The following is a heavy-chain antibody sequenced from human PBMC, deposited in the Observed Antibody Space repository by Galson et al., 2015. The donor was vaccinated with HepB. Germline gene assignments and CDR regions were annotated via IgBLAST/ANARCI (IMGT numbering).Heavy chain of an antibody. Sequence: SVKVSCKASGYTFTSYGISWVRQAPGQGLEWMGWISAYNGNTNYAQKLQGRVTMTTDTSTSTAYMELRSLRSDDTAVYYCAREAGPDYDFWSGYYWGVGGMDVWGQGTTVTVSS. CDR2: ISAYNGNT. CDR1: GYTFTSYG. D-gene: IGHD3-3*01. J-gene: IGHJ6*02. V-gene: IGHV1-18*04. CDR3: AREAGPDYDFWSGYYWGVGGMDV.